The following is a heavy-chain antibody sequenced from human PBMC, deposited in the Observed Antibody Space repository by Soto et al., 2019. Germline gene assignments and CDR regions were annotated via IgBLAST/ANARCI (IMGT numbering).Heavy chain of an antibody. CDR3: ARRWGDYFDY. J-gene: IGHJ4*02. CDR2: IYYSGST. D-gene: IGHD3-16*01. CDR1: GGSISSYY. V-gene: IGHV4-59*08. Sequence: QVQLQESGPGLVKPSETLSLTCTVSGGSISSYYWSWIRQPPGKGLEWIGYIYYSGSTNYNPSLKSRVTISVDTSKNQFSLKLSLKLSSVTAADTAVYYCARRWGDYFDYWGLGNLVTVSS.